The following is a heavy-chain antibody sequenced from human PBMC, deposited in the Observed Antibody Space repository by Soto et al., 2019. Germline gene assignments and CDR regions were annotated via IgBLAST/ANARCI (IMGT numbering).Heavy chain of an antibody. CDR1: GFTFSNYA. D-gene: IGHD3-3*01. J-gene: IGHJ6*02. Sequence: GGSLRLSCAASGFTFSNYAMHWVRRPPGKGLEWVAVIYYDGGNKYYGDSVKGRFIISRDNAKNTLYLQMNSPRAEDTAVYYCARAGYYDFWSGYHYGMDVWGQGTTVTVS. CDR3: ARAGYYDFWSGYHYGMDV. CDR2: IYYDGGNK. V-gene: IGHV3-33*01.